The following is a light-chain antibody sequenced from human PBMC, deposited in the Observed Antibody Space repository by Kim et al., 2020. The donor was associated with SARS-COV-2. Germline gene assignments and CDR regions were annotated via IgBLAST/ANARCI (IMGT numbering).Light chain of an antibody. Sequence: EIVLTQSPGTLSLSPGERATLSCSASQTVSASYLAWYQQKPGQAPRLLIYGASSRATGIPDRFSGSGSGTDFTLTISRLEPEDFAVYYCQQYGSSGLTFGGGTKLEI. CDR3: QQYGSSGLT. CDR1: QTVSASY. V-gene: IGKV3-20*01. J-gene: IGKJ4*01. CDR2: GAS.